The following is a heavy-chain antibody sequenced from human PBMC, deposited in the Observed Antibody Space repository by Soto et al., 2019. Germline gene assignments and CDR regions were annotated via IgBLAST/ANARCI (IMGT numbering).Heavy chain of an antibody. J-gene: IGHJ6*02. Sequence: PSETLSLTCTVSGGSISSGEYYWSWIRQRPGKGREGIGYIYYSGSTYYNPSLKSRVTISVDTSKNQFSLKLSSVTAADTAVYYSARGPPNRYYDFWSGYLTDARLLGSMDAWGQGTTVTVS. CDR2: IYYSGST. D-gene: IGHD3-3*01. CDR3: ARGPPNRYYDFWSGYLTDARLLGSMDA. V-gene: IGHV4-30-4*01. CDR1: GGSISSGEYY.